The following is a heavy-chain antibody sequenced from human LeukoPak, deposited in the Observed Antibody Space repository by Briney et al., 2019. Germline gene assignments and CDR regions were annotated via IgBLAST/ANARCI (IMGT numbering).Heavy chain of an antibody. CDR3: ANLLSTNSGSGSPFEN. CDR2: ISGRGVST. Sequence: SGGSLRLSCAASGFTFSSYAMTWVRQASGKGLEWVSAISGRGVSTYYADSVKGRFTISRDNSRNTLFLQMNSLRAEDTAVYYCANLLSTNSGSGSPFENWGQGTLVTVSS. V-gene: IGHV3-23*01. CDR1: GFTFSSYA. D-gene: IGHD3-10*01. J-gene: IGHJ4*02.